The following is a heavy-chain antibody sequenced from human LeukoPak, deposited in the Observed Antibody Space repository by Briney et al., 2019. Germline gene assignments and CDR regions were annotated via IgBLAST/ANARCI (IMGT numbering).Heavy chain of an antibody. J-gene: IGHJ4*02. CDR1: GFTFSSYG. Sequence: GGSLRLSCAASGFTFSSYGMHWVRQAPGKGLEWVAFIRYDGSNKYYADSVKGRFTISRDNAKNTLYLQMNSLRAEDTAVYYCAKERDTAMVTIDYWGQGTLVTVSS. V-gene: IGHV3-30*02. CDR3: AKERDTAMVTIDY. CDR2: IRYDGSNK. D-gene: IGHD5-18*01.